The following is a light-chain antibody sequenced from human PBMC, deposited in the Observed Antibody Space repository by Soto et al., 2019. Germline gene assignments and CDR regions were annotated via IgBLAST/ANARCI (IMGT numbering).Light chain of an antibody. Sequence: QSVLTQPPSGSGSPGQSVTISCTGTSSDVGAYNYVSWYQQLPGKAPKLIIYEVSKRPSGVPDRFSGSKPGNTASLTVSGLQAEDEADYYCTSYAGTYSFFYVFGTGTKVTVL. V-gene: IGLV2-8*01. CDR3: TSYAGTYSFFYV. CDR1: SSDVGAYNY. J-gene: IGLJ1*01. CDR2: EVS.